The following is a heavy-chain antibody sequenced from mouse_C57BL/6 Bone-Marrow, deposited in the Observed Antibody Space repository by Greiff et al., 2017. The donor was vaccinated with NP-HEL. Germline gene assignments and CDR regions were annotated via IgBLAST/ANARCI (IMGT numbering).Heavy chain of an antibody. CDR2: ISNGGGST. Sequence: EVKLVESGGGLVQPGGSLKLCCAASGFTFSDYYMYWVRQTPEKRLEWVAYISNGGGSTYYPDTVKGRFTISRDNAKNTLYLQMSRLKSEDTAMYYCASFYRFAYWGQGSLVTVSA. J-gene: IGHJ3*01. CDR1: GFTFSDYY. V-gene: IGHV5-12*01. CDR3: ASFYRFAY.